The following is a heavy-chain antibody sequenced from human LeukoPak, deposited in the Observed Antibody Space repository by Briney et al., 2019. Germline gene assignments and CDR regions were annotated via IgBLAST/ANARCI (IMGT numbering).Heavy chain of an antibody. CDR1: GFTFSSYS. J-gene: IGHJ4*02. CDR2: ISSSSSTI. D-gene: IGHD3-10*01. Sequence: PGGSLRLSCAASGFTFSSYSMTWVRQAPGKGLEWVSYISSSSSTIYYADSVKGRFTISRDNAKNSLYLQMNSLRDEDTAVYCCARFRIRGSGADFDYWGQGTLVTVSS. CDR3: ARFRIRGSGADFDY. V-gene: IGHV3-48*02.